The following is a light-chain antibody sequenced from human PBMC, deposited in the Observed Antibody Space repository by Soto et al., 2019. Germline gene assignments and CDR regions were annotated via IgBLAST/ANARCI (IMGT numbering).Light chain of an antibody. Sequence: QSVLTQPPSVSGAPGQRVTISCTGSSSNIGAGYDVHWYQQLPGTAPKLLIYGNSNRPSGVPDRFSGSKSGTSASLASTGLQAEDEADEYCQSYDSSLSGWVFGGGTKLTVL. CDR1: SSNIGAGYD. CDR3: QSYDSSLSGWV. CDR2: GNS. J-gene: IGLJ3*02. V-gene: IGLV1-40*01.